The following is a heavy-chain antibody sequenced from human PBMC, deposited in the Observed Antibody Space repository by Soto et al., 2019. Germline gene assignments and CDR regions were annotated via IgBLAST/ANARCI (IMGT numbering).Heavy chain of an antibody. CDR1: GGSISSGDYY. V-gene: IGHV4-30-4*01. D-gene: IGHD5-12*01. J-gene: IGHJ4*02. CDR2: IYYSGST. Sequence: SETLSLTCTVSGGSISSGDYYWSWIRQPPGKGLEWIGYIYYSGSTYYNPSLKSRVTISVDTSKNQFSLKLSSVTAADTAVYYCARGADGYNWYFDYWGQGPWSPS. CDR3: ARGADGYNWYFDY.